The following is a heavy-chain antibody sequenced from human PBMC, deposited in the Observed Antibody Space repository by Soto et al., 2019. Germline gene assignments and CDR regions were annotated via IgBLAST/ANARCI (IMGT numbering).Heavy chain of an antibody. J-gene: IGHJ4*02. D-gene: IGHD4-17*01. CDR3: AREAYGGNPH. CDR1: GFTFSSYA. CDR2: ISYDGSNK. V-gene: IGHV3-30-3*01. Sequence: QVQLVESGGGVVQPGRSLRLSCAASGFTFSSYAMHWVRQAPGKGLEWVAVISYDGSNKYYADSVKGRFTISRDNSKNALYLQMNSLRAEDTAVYYCAREAYGGNPHWGQGTLVTVSS.